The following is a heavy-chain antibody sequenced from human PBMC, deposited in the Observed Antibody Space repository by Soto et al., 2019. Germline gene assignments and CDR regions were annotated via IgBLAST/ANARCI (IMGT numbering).Heavy chain of an antibody. CDR1: GGSICCSSNY. CDR3: ARHLLENLVTMVRGVIINWFDP. V-gene: IGHV4-39*01. Sequence: PSETQSPTCAFPGGSICCSSNYWGWARERPRKRFEWFGSIYYVGRPSYNPSLKSRVTISVDTSKNQFSLKLSSVTAADTAVYYCARHLLENLVTMVRGVIINWFDPWGQGTLVT. CDR2: IYYVGRP. D-gene: IGHD3-10*01. J-gene: IGHJ5*02.